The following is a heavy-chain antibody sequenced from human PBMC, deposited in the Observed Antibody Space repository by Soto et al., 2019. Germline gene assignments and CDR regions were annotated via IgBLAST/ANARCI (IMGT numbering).Heavy chain of an antibody. J-gene: IGHJ4*02. CDR1: GFTVSSNY. Sequence: PGGSLRLSCAASGFTVSSNYMSWVRQAPGKGLEWVSVIYSGGSTYYADSVKGRFTISRDNSKNTMYLQMNSLRAVDTVVYYCARESFDGEFDYWGQGTLVTVSS. CDR3: ARESFDGEFDY. V-gene: IGHV3-66*01. D-gene: IGHD3-9*01. CDR2: IYSGGST.